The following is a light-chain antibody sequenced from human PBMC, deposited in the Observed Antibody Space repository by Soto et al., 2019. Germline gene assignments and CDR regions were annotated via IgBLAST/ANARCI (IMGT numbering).Light chain of an antibody. CDR2: DAS. CDR1: QSVSSNY. CDR3: QQRNVWPLT. J-gene: IGKJ4*01. V-gene: IGKV3-11*01. Sequence: ESVLTQSRVTLYLSHGERATFSCRASQSVSSNYLAWYQQKSGQTPMLLIYDASNRATGIPARFGGSGSGTDFTLTISSLEPEDFAVYYCQQRNVWPLTFCGGTKVDIK.